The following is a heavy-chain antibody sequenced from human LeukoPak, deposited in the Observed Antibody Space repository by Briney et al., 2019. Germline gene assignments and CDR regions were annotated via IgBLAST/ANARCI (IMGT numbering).Heavy chain of an antibody. D-gene: IGHD3-22*01. J-gene: IGHJ4*02. V-gene: IGHV3-64*01. CDR1: GFTFSRYA. Sequence: QPGGSLRLSCAASGFTFSRYAMHWVRQAPGKGLEYVSAISSNGGRTYYENSVKGRFTISRDNSKNTLYLQMGSLRAEDMAVYYGARDFVHYYDSSGFEYYFDFWGQGTLVTVSS. CDR3: ARDFVHYYDSSGFEYYFDF. CDR2: ISSNGGRT.